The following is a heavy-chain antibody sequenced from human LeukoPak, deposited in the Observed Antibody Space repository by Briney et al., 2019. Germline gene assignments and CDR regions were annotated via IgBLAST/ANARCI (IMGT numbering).Heavy chain of an antibody. Sequence: PSETLSLTCTVSGASVNSGSSYWSWIRQPPGKGLEWIGYIYYSGITNYNPSLKSRVPMSVDTSKNQFSLKLSSVTAADTAIYYCARDSRGHSGYDLDYWGQGTLVTVSS. D-gene: IGHD5-12*01. J-gene: IGHJ4*02. CDR3: ARDSRGHSGYDLDY. CDR2: IYYSGIT. V-gene: IGHV4-61*01. CDR1: GASVNSGSSY.